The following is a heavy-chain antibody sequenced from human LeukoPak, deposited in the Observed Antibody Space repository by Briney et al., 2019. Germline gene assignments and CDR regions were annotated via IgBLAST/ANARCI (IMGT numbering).Heavy chain of an antibody. Sequence: MTSETLSLTCTVSGGSISSGSYYWSWIRQPAGRGLEWIGRLYTSGSTHYNPSLKSRVTISVDTSKNQFSLKLSSVTAADTAVYYCASSDWNDVYYMDVWGKGTTVTVSS. CDR2: LYTSGST. CDR3: ASSDWNDVYYMDV. CDR1: GGSISSGSYY. J-gene: IGHJ6*03. V-gene: IGHV4-61*02. D-gene: IGHD1-1*01.